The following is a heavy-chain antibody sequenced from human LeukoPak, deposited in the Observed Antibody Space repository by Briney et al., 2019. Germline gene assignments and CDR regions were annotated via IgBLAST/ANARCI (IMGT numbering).Heavy chain of an antibody. J-gene: IGHJ4*02. Sequence: GESLQISCKGSGYSFTSYWIGWVRQMPGKGLEWMGIIYPGDSDTRYSPSFQGHVTISADKSISTAYLQWSSLKASDTAMYYCARRAGDPGYSSGWFNFDYWGQGTLVTVSS. V-gene: IGHV5-51*01. D-gene: IGHD6-19*01. CDR2: IYPGDSDT. CDR3: ARRAGDPGYSSGWFNFDY. CDR1: GYSFTSYW.